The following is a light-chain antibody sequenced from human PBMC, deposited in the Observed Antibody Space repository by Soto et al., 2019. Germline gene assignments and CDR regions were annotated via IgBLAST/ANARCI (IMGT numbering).Light chain of an antibody. CDR1: SSDVGSYNL. Sequence: QSALTQPASVSGSPGQSITISCTGTSSDVGSYNLVSWYQQHPGKAPKLMIYEVSKRPSGVSNRFSGSKSVNTASLTISGLQADDEADYYCCSYGGRSTYVFGTGTKLTVL. V-gene: IGLV2-23*02. CDR2: EVS. J-gene: IGLJ1*01. CDR3: CSYGGRSTYV.